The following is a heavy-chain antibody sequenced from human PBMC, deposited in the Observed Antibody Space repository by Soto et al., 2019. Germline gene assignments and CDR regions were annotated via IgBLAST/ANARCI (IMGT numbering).Heavy chain of an antibody. CDR3: ARALIQLWPHYYYGMDV. CDR2: IYYSGNT. J-gene: IGHJ6*02. CDR1: GGSISSGDYY. Sequence: LSLTCTVSGGSISSGDYYWSWIRQPPGKGLEWIGYIYYSGNTYYNPSLKSRVTISVDTSKNQFSLKQTSVTAADTAVYYCARALIQLWPHYYYGMDVWGQGTTVTVS. D-gene: IGHD5-18*01. V-gene: IGHV4-30-4*01.